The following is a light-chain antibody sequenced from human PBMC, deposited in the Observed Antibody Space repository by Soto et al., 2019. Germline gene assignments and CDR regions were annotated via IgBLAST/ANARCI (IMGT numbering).Light chain of an antibody. CDR3: QQRANWPPVT. V-gene: IGKV3-11*01. CDR2: DAS. Sequence: EIVLTQSPATLSLSPGERATLSCRASQSVSNYLAWYQQKPGQAPRLLIYDASNRATGTPARFSGSGSGTDFTLTISSLEPEDFAVYYCQQRANWPPVTFGGGTKVEIK. CDR1: QSVSNY. J-gene: IGKJ4*01.